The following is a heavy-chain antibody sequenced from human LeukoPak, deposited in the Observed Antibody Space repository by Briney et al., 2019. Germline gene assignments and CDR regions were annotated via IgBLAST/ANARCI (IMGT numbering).Heavy chain of an antibody. Sequence: PGESLRLSCAASGFTFSSYGMHWVRQAPGKGLEWVAVISYDGSNKYYADSVKGRFTISRDNSKNTLYLQMNSLRAEDTAVYYCAKAMYSSSLLAYYFDYWGQGTLVTVSS. CDR1: GFTFSSYG. D-gene: IGHD6-13*01. J-gene: IGHJ4*02. V-gene: IGHV3-30*18. CDR2: ISYDGSNK. CDR3: AKAMYSSSLLAYYFDY.